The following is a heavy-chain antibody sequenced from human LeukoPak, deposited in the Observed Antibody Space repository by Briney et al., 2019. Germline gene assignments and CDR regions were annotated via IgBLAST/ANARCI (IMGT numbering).Heavy chain of an antibody. CDR1: GGSISSYY. CDR2: IYYSGST. J-gene: IGHJ4*02. D-gene: IGHD2-8*01. Sequence: PSETLSLTCTVSGGSISSYYWSWIRQPPGKGLEWIGSIYYSGSTYYNPSLKSRVTISVDTSKNQFSLKLSSVTAADTAVYYCARVKMGDYVDYWGQGTLVTVSS. CDR3: ARVKMGDYVDY. V-gene: IGHV4-59*05.